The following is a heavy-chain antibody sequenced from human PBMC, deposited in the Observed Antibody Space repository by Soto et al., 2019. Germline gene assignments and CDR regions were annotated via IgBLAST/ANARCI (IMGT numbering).Heavy chain of an antibody. CDR2: IIPIFGTA. CDR3: ATSGYCSGGSCSSIYYYYYGMDV. D-gene: IGHD2-15*01. V-gene: IGHV1-69*13. Sequence: ASVKVSCKASGGTFSSYAISWVRQAPGQGLEWMGGIIPIFGTANYAQKFQGRVTITADESTSTAYMELSSLRSEDTAVYYCATSGYCSGGSCSSIYYYYYGMDVWGQGTTVTVSS. J-gene: IGHJ6*02. CDR1: GGTFSSYA.